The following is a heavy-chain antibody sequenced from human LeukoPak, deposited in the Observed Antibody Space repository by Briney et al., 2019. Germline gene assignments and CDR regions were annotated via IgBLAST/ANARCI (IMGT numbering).Heavy chain of an antibody. CDR3: ARYCSSNSCYSDAFDI. J-gene: IGHJ3*02. Sequence: ASVKVSCKASGYTFTGYYMHWVRQAPGQGLEWMGWINPNSGGTNYAQKFQGRVTMTRDTSISTAYMELSRLRSDDTAVYYCARYCSSNSCYSDAFDIWGQGTMVTVSS. D-gene: IGHD2-2*01. V-gene: IGHV1-2*02. CDR1: GYTFTGYY. CDR2: INPNSGGT.